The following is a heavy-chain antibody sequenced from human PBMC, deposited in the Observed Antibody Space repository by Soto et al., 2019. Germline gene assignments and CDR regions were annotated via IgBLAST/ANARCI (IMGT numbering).Heavy chain of an antibody. CDR1: GGSISGYY. J-gene: IGHJ4*02. CDR2: IYYSGST. Sequence: PSETLSLTCTVSGGSISGYYWSWIRQSPGKGLEWIGNIYYSGSTNCNPSLKSRVAISVDTSKNQFSLKLRSVTAADTAVYYCAIHPGYYDILPGYTTYYFDSWGQGILVTVSS. V-gene: IGHV4-59*08. CDR3: AIHPGYYDILPGYTTYYFDS. D-gene: IGHD3-9*01.